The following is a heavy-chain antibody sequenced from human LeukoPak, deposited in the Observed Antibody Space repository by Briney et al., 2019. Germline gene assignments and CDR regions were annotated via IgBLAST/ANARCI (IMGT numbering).Heavy chain of an antibody. CDR1: GFTFSSYA. J-gene: IGHJ4*02. D-gene: IGHD3-22*01. Sequence: PGRSLRLSCAASGFTFSSYAMHWVRQAPGKGLEWVAVISYDGSKKYYADSVKGRFTISRDNSKNTLFLQMNSLNPEDTAFYYRARDMYYCDTGGHYFPAYWGQGTLVTVSS. V-gene: IGHV3-30-3*01. CDR3: ARDMYYCDTGGHYFPAY. CDR2: ISYDGSKK.